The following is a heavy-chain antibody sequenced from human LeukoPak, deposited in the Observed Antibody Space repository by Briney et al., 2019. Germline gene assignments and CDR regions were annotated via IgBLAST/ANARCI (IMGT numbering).Heavy chain of an antibody. CDR1: GFTFSNAW. J-gene: IGHJ4*02. CDR3: TTDYCSSTSCSRPFDY. D-gene: IGHD2-2*01. Sequence: PGGSLRLSCAASGFTFSNAWMSWVRQAPGKGLEWVGRIKSKTDGGTTDYAAPVKGRFTISRDDSKNTLYLQMNSLKTEDTAVYYCTTDYCSSTSCSRPFDYWGQGTLVTVSS. V-gene: IGHV3-15*01. CDR2: IKSKTDGGTT.